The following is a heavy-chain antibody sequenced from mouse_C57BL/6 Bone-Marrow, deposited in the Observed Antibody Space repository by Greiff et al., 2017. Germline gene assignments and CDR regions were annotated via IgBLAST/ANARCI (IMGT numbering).Heavy chain of an antibody. CDR3: ARWNWDGTY. CDR2: IDPSDSET. Sequence: VQLQQPGAELVRPGSSVKLSCKASGYTFTSYWMHWVKQRPIQGLEWIGNIDPSDSETHYNQKFKDKATLTVDNSSSTSYMQLSSLTSEDSAVYYCARWNWDGTYWGQGTTRTVSS. J-gene: IGHJ2*01. V-gene: IGHV1-52*01. CDR1: GYTFTSYW. D-gene: IGHD4-1*01.